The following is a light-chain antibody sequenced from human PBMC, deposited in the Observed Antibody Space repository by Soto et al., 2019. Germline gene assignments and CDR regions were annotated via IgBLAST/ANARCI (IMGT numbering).Light chain of an antibody. Sequence: EIVMTQSPVTLSVSPGERATLSCRTSQSVSGNLAWYQQKPGQPPRLLIYGASTRATGIPARFSGSGSGTEFTLTISSLQSEDFAVYYCQQYNNWPLTFGGGIKVEIK. V-gene: IGKV3-15*01. CDR3: QQYNNWPLT. CDR1: QSVSGN. J-gene: IGKJ4*01. CDR2: GAS.